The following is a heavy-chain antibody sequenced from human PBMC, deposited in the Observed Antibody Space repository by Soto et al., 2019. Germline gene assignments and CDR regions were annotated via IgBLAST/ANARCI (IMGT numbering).Heavy chain of an antibody. V-gene: IGHV1-69*02. Sequence: QVQLVQSGAEVKKPGSSVKVSCKASGGTFSSYTISWVRQAPGQGLEWMGRIIPILGIANYAQKFQGRVTITADKSTSTAYMEPSSLRSEDTGVYYCARGTYYYGSGSYSYSLPFDYWGQGTLVTVSS. CDR3: ARGTYYYGSGSYSYSLPFDY. CDR2: IIPILGIA. D-gene: IGHD3-10*01. CDR1: GGTFSSYT. J-gene: IGHJ4*02.